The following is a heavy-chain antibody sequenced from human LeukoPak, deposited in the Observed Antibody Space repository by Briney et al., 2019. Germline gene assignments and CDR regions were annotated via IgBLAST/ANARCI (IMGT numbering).Heavy chain of an antibody. D-gene: IGHD3-10*01. J-gene: IGHJ3*02. V-gene: IGHV3-23*01. CDR1: GFTFSSYA. CDR3: AKNYYGSPMMLWYDAFDI. CDR2: ISGSGGST. Sequence: PGGSLRLSCAASGFTFSSYAMSWVRQAPGKGLEWVSAISGSGGSTYYADSVKGRFTISRDNSKNTLYLQMNSLRAEDTAVYYCAKNYYGSPMMLWYDAFDIWGQGTMVTVSS.